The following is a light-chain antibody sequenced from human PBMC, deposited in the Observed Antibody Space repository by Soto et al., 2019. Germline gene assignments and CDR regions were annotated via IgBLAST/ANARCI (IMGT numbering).Light chain of an antibody. V-gene: IGLV2-14*01. CDR2: GVS. CDR3: SSYTNTYIWV. J-gene: IGLJ3*02. CDR1: TSDVGGNNF. Sequence: QSALTQPASVSGSPGQSITIPGTGTTSDVGGNNFVSWYQQHPGKAPKLLIYGVSNRPSGVSNRFSGSKSGTTASLTISGLQAEDDGDYYCSSYTNTYIWVFGGGTKLTVL.